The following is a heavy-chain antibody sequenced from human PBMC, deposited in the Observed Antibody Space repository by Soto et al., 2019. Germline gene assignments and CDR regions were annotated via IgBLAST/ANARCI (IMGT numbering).Heavy chain of an antibody. D-gene: IGHD3-10*01. V-gene: IGHV3-48*02. CDR3: ARAVTWGLDV. CDR2: ISRSSTGI. J-gene: IGHJ6*02. Sequence: EVPLVESGGGLVQPGGSLRLSFAASGFTFSLYSMSWVRQAPGKGLEWVSYISRSSTGIHYADSVKGRFTISRDDATNSMHLQMNRLRDGDTAVYYCARAVTWGLDVWSQGTTVSISS. CDR1: GFTFSLYS.